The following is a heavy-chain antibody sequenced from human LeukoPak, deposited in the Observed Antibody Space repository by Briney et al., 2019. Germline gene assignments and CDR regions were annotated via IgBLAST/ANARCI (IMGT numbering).Heavy chain of an antibody. Sequence: PSETLSLTCTVSGGSISSYYWSWIRQPPGKGLEWIRYIYYSGSTNYNPSLKSRVTISVDTSKNQFSLKLSSVTAADTAVYYCASYPSSPLRYNWFDPWGQGTLVTVSS. V-gene: IGHV4-59*01. CDR3: ASYPSSPLRYNWFDP. J-gene: IGHJ5*02. CDR2: IYYSGST. CDR1: GGSISSYY. D-gene: IGHD6-13*01.